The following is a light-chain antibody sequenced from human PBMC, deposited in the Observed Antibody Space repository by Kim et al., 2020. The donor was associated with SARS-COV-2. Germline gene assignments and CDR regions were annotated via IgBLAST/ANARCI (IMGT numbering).Light chain of an antibody. Sequence: QAVLTQPSSLSASPGASASLTCTLRSGINVATYRIYWYQQKPGSPPQYLLRYKSDSDKRQGSGVPSRFSGSKDASANAGILLISGLQSEDEADYYCMIWHSSAWVFGGGTQLTV. CDR1: SGINVATYR. CDR2: YKSDSDK. J-gene: IGLJ3*02. CDR3: MIWHSSAWV. V-gene: IGLV5-45*03.